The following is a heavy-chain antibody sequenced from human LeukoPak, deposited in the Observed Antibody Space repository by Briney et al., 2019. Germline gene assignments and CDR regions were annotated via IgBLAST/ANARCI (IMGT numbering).Heavy chain of an antibody. CDR2: VYYSGST. J-gene: IGHJ5*02. CDR3: VRHTWFGTRHWFDP. CDR1: VDSISTYY. Sequence: SETLSLTCTFSVDSISTYYWSWIRQPPGKGLEWIGYVYYSGSTNCSPSLKSRVAMSMDTSKNQFFLELRSVTAADTAVYYCVRHTWFGTRHWFDPWGQGILVTVSS. V-gene: IGHV4-59*08. D-gene: IGHD3-10*01.